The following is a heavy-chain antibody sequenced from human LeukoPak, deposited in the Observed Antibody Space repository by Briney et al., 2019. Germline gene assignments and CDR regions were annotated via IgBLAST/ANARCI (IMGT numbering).Heavy chain of an antibody. Sequence: ASVKVSCKASGFTFTSYYMHWVRQAPGQGLEWMGIINPSGGSTSYAQKFQGRVTMTRDTSTSTVYMELSSLRSEDTAVYYCARVDSAALDAFDIWGQGTMVTVSS. CDR3: ARVDSAALDAFDI. CDR1: GFTFTSYY. V-gene: IGHV1-46*01. J-gene: IGHJ3*02. D-gene: IGHD5-18*01. CDR2: INPSGGST.